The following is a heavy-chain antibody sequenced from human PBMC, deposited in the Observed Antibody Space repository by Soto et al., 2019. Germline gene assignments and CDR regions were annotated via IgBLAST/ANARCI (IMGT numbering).Heavy chain of an antibody. V-gene: IGHV4-31*03. Sequence: QVQLQESGPGLVKPSQTLSLTCTVSGGSISSGGYYWSWIRQHPGKGLEWIGYIYYSGSTYYNPSLKSRVTISVDTSKNQFSLKLSSVTAADTAVYYCARERSGYDPPTYYYYLDVWGKGTTVTVSS. CDR2: IYYSGST. J-gene: IGHJ6*03. D-gene: IGHD5-12*01. CDR3: ARERSGYDPPTYYYYLDV. CDR1: GGSISSGGYY.